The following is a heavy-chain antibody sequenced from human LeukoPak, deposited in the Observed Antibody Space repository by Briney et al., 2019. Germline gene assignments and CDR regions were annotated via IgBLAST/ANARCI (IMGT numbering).Heavy chain of an antibody. Sequence: ASVKVSCKASGYSFTTYYIYWVRQAPGQGLEWMGWISAYNGNTNYAQKLQGRVTMTIDTSTSTAYMELRSLRSDDTAVYYCARSMDYGEGADWFDPWGQGTLVTVSS. J-gene: IGHJ5*02. CDR2: ISAYNGNT. CDR1: GYSFTTYY. V-gene: IGHV1-18*04. D-gene: IGHD4-17*01. CDR3: ARSMDYGEGADWFDP.